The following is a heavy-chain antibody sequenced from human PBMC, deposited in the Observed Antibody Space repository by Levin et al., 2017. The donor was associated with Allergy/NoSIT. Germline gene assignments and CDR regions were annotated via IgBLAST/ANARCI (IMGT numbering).Heavy chain of an antibody. V-gene: IGHV4-38-2*02. CDR2: IYHSGST. CDR1: GYSISSGYY. Sequence: SETLSLTCTVSGYSISSGYYWGWIRQPPGKGLEWIGSIYHSGSTYYNPSLKSRVTISVDTSKNQFSLKLSSVTAADTAVYYCARTRIDYLFDYWGQGTLVTVSS. CDR3: ARTRIDYLFDY. D-gene: IGHD2/OR15-2a*01. J-gene: IGHJ4*02.